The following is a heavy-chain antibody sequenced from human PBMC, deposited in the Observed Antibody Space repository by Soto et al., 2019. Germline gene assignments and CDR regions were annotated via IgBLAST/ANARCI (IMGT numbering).Heavy chain of an antibody. Sequence: SETLSLTCAVSSGSISSSNWWSWVRQPPGKGLEWIGEIYHSGSTNYNPSLKSRVTISVDKSKNQFSLKLSSVTAADTAVYYCARFAVFGVVIIGFDYWGQGTLVTVSS. J-gene: IGHJ4*02. D-gene: IGHD3-3*01. V-gene: IGHV4-4*02. CDR1: SGSISSSNW. CDR3: ARFAVFGVVIIGFDY. CDR2: IYHSGST.